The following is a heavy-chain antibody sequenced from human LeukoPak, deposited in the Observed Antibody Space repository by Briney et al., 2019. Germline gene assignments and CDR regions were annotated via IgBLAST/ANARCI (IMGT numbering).Heavy chain of an antibody. V-gene: IGHV3-21*01. CDR2: ISSSSSHI. CDR1: GFTFSSYS. J-gene: IGHJ4*02. CDR3: ARGGPSSGWYYFDY. D-gene: IGHD6-19*01. Sequence: PGGSLRLSCAASGFTFSSYSMNWVRQAPGKGLEWVSSISSSSSHIYYADSVKGRFTISRDNAKNSLYLQMNSLRAEDTAVYYCARGGPSSGWYYFDYWGQGTLVTVSS.